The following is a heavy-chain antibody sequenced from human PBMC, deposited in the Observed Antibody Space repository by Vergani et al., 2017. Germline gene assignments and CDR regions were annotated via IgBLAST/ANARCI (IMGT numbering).Heavy chain of an antibody. J-gene: IGHJ6*03. CDR1: GFTVSSNY. V-gene: IGHV3-53*01. D-gene: IGHD1-26*01. CDR2: IYSGGST. CDR3: ARDGIGYSGSYYVFYYYMDV. Sequence: EVQLLESGGGLIQPGGSLRLSCAASGFTVSSNYMSWVRQAPGKGLEWVSVIYSGGSTYYADSVKGRFTISRDNSKNTLYLQMNSLRAEDTAVYYCARDGIGYSGSYYVFYYYMDVWGKGTTVTVSS.